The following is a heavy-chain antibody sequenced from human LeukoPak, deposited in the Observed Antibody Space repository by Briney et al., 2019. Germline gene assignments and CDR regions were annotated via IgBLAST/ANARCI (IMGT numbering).Heavy chain of an antibody. CDR1: GYSISSGYY. CDR3: AREDVRFDP. CDR2: IYHSGST. J-gene: IGHJ5*02. D-gene: IGHD5-24*01. Sequence: PSETLSLTCTVSGYSISSGYYWGWIRPPPGKGLEWIGSIYHSGSTYYNPSLKSRVTISVDTSKNQFSLKLSSVTAADTAVYYCAREDVRFDPWGQGTLVTVSS. V-gene: IGHV4-38-2*02.